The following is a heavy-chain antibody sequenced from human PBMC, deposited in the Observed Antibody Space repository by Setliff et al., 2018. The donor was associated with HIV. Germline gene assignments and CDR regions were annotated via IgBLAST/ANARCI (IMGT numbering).Heavy chain of an antibody. D-gene: IGHD3-10*01. CDR1: GGSISSSSYY. V-gene: IGHV4-39*07. J-gene: IGHJ3*02. CDR3: ARILLDYYGSGSYRAFDI. Sequence: PSETLSLTCTVSGGSISSSSYYWGWIRQPPGKGLEWIGSIYYSGSTYYNPSLKSRVTISVDTSKNQFSLKLSPVTAADTAVYYCARILLDYYGSGSYRAFDIWGQGTMVTVSS. CDR2: IYYSGST.